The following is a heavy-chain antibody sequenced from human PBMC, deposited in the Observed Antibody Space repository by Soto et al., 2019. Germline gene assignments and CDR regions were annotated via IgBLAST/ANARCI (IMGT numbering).Heavy chain of an antibody. V-gene: IGHV4-30-4*01. CDR2: IYYSGST. Sequence: NPSETLSLTCTVSGGSISSGDYYWSWIRQPPGKGLEWIGYIYYSGSTYYNPSLKSRVTISVDTSKNQFSLKLSSVTAADTAVYYCASLSGSFGYGMDVWGQGTTVTVSS. J-gene: IGHJ6*02. D-gene: IGHD1-26*01. CDR3: ASLSGSFGYGMDV. CDR1: GGSISSGDYY.